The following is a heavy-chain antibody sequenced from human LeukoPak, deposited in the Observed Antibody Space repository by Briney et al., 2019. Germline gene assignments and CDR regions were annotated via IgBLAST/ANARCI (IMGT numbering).Heavy chain of an antibody. D-gene: IGHD5-12*01. V-gene: IGHV3-30*18. J-gene: IGHJ4*02. Sequence: PGRSLRLSCAASGFTFSSYGMHWVRQAPGKGLEWVAVISYDGSNKYYADSAKGRFTISRDNYKNTLYLQMNSLRAEDTAVYYCAKLEGVATRYSEPVFDYWGQGTLVTVSS. CDR3: AKLEGVATRYSEPVFDY. CDR1: GFTFSSYG. CDR2: ISYDGSNK.